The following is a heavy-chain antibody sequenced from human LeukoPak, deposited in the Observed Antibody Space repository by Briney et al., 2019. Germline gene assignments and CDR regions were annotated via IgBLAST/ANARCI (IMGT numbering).Heavy chain of an antibody. Sequence: VAPVKVSCKASGYTFTIYGISWVRQAPGQGLEWMGWISPYNGNTNHAQNFQGRVTMTTDTLTNTAYMELRSLTSDDTAVYYCAKDTYHYDSSGNSGWFDPWGQGTLVTVSS. V-gene: IGHV1-18*01. CDR3: AKDTYHYDSSGNSGWFDP. D-gene: IGHD3-22*01. J-gene: IGHJ5*02. CDR2: ISPYNGNT. CDR1: GYTFTIYG.